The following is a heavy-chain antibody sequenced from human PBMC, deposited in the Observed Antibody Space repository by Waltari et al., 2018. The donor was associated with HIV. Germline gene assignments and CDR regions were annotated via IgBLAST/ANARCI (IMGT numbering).Heavy chain of an antibody. Sequence: EVQLVESGGGLVQPGGSLRLSCAASGFTFGNSWIIWVRQAPGKGLEWVANIKQDGSEKYYVDSVKGRFTISRDNDKNSVDLQMNSLRAEDTAVYYCARDGGRRGPFGYWGQGTLVTVSS. D-gene: IGHD3-3*01. CDR1: GFTFGNSW. CDR2: IKQDGSEK. CDR3: ARDGGRRGPFGY. J-gene: IGHJ4*02. V-gene: IGHV3-7*01.